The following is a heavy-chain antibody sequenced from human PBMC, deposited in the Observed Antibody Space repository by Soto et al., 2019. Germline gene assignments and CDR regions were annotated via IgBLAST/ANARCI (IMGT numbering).Heavy chain of an antibody. D-gene: IGHD5-12*01. CDR2: FDPEDGET. CDR1: GYTLTELS. J-gene: IGHJ3*02. V-gene: IGHV1-24*01. CDR3: ATDLGGYDYVAFDI. Sequence: ASVKVSCKVSGYTLTELSMHWVRQAHGKGLEWMGGFDPEDGETIYAQKFQGRVTMTEDTSTDTAYMELSSLRSEDTAVYYCATDLGGYDYVAFDIWGQGTMVTVSS.